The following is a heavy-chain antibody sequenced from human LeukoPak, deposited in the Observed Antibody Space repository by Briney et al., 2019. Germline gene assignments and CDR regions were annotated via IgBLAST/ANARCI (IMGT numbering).Heavy chain of an antibody. J-gene: IGHJ4*02. V-gene: IGHV1-69*13. CDR3: AREEYSSGYYPGSN. CDR1: GYTFTSYG. Sequence: ASVKVSCKASGYTFTSYGISWVRQAPGQGLEWMGGIIPIFGTANYAQKFQGRVTITADESTSTAYMELSSLRSEDTAVYYCAREEYSSGYYPGSNWGQGTLVTVSS. CDR2: IIPIFGTA. D-gene: IGHD3-22*01.